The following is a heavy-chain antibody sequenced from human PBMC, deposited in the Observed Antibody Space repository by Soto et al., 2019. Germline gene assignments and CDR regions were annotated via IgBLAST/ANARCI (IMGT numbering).Heavy chain of an antibody. CDR2: ISGSGGST. CDR3: AIDRLGTWLLWFGELSI. Sequence: PGGSLRLSCAASGFTFPNYVMNWVRQAPGKGLEWVSAISGSGGSTYYADSVKGRFTISRDNSKNTLYLQLNSLRAEDTAVYYCAIDRLGTWLLWFGELSIWGQGTLVTVSS. D-gene: IGHD3-10*01. CDR1: GFTFPNYV. J-gene: IGHJ4*02. V-gene: IGHV3-23*01.